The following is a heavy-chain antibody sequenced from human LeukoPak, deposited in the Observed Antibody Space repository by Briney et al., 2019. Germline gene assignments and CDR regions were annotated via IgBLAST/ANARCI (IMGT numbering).Heavy chain of an antibody. CDR3: ARVSKYYYDSSGYWYYFDY. V-gene: IGHV4-30-4*01. CDR1: GGSISSGSYY. D-gene: IGHD3-22*01. CDR2: IYYSGST. Sequence: SETLSLTCTVSGGSISSGSYYWSWIRQPPGKGLEWIGYIYYSGSTYYNPSLKSRVTISVDTSKNQFSLKLSSVTAADTAVYYCARVSKYYYDSSGYWYYFDYWGQGTLVTVSS. J-gene: IGHJ4*02.